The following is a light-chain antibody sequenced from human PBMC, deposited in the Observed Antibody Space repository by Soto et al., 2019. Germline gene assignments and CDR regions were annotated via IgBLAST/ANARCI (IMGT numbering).Light chain of an antibody. Sequence: DIQMTQSPSSVSASVGDSITITCRASQDIGGRLAWFQQKPGKAPKLLIYKASTLKSGVPSRFSGIVSGTEFNLTIRRLQTDDCATYEGQHYNSYSEAFCQLTKVDIK. CDR3: QHYNSYSEA. J-gene: IGKJ1*01. CDR2: KAS. V-gene: IGKV1-5*03. CDR1: QDIGGR.